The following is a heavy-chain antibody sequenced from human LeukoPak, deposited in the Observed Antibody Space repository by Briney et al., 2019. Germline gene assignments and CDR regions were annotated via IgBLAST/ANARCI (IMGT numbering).Heavy chain of an antibody. CDR3: ARERGYDGSCYEGMVVY. J-gene: IGHJ4*02. D-gene: IGHD2-15*01. V-gene: IGHV1-2*02. CDR1: GYTFTGYY. CDR2: INPNSGGT. Sequence: SVKVSCKASGYTFTGYYMHWVRQAPGQGLEWMGWINPNSGGTNYAQKFQGRVTMTRDTSISTAYMELSRLRSDDTAVYYCARERGYDGSCYEGMVVYWGRGTLVNVSS.